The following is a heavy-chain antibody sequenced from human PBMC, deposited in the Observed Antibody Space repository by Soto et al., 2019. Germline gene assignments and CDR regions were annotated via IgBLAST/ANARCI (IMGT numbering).Heavy chain of an antibody. CDR2: IIPIFGTA. CDR3: ARGGGTYCSGGSCYGMDV. Sequence: QVQLVQSGAEVKKHGSSVKVSCKASGGTFSSYAISWVRQAPGQGLEWMGGIIPIFGTANYAQKFQGRVTITADESTIPGSMELSSLRSEDTAVYYRARGGGTYCSGGSCYGMDVWGQGTTVTVSS. V-gene: IGHV1-69*12. J-gene: IGHJ6*02. CDR1: GGTFSSYA. D-gene: IGHD2-15*01.